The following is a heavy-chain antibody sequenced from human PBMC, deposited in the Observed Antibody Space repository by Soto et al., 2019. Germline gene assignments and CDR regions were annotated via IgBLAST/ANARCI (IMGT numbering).Heavy chain of an antibody. CDR2: IIPIFGTA. D-gene: IGHD6-19*01. CDR3: ARALGIAVAGANWFDP. Sequence: SVKVSCKASGGTFSSYAISWVRQAPGQGLEWMGGIIPIFGTANYAQKFQGRVTITADESTSTAYMELSSLRSEDTAVYYCARALGIAVAGANWFDPWGQGTLVTVSS. V-gene: IGHV1-69*13. J-gene: IGHJ5*02. CDR1: GGTFSSYA.